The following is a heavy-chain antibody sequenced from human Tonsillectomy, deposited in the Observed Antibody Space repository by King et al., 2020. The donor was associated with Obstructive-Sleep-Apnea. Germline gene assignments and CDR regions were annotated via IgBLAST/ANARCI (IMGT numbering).Heavy chain of an antibody. CDR2: IYHSGST. CDR3: ARHSYSSGLYYYGLDV. D-gene: IGHD6-19*01. J-gene: IGHJ6*02. V-gene: IGHV4-4*02. Sequence: QLQESGPGLVKPSGTLSLTCAVSGGSISSTNWWSWVRQPPGKGLEWIGEIYHSGSTSNNPSLKSRVTISVDKTKNQFSLGLTSVTAADTAVYFCARHSYSSGLYYYGLDVWGQGTTVTVSS. CDR1: GGSISSTNW.